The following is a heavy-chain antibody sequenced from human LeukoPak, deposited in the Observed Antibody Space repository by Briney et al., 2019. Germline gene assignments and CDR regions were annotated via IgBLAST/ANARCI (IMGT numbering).Heavy chain of an antibody. V-gene: IGHV3-23*01. CDR2: ISGSGGST. CDR1: GFTFSSYA. J-gene: IGHJ4*02. CDR3: AKGDYIVVVPAAMPFDY. Sequence: GGSLRLSCAASGFTFSSYAMSWVRQAPGKGLEWVSAISGSGGSTYYADSVKGRFTISRDNSKNTLYLQMNSLRAEDTAVYYCAKGDYIVVVPAAMPFDYWGQGTLVTVSS. D-gene: IGHD2-2*01.